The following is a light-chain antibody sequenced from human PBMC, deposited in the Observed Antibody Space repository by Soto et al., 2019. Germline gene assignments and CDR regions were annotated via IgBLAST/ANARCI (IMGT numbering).Light chain of an antibody. J-gene: IGKJ4*01. V-gene: IGKV3-15*01. CDR3: HQYNNWPLT. CDR2: GVS. CDR1: HSVSSN. Sequence: EIVMTQSPATLSVSPGERATLSCRASHSVSSNLAWYQQKPGQPPRLLIYGVSARASGIPARFSGSGSGTEFTLTISSLQSEDLAVYYCHQYNNWPLTFGGGTKVEIK.